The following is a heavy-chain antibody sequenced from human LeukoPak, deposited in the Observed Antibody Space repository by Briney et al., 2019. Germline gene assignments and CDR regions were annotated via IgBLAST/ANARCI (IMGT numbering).Heavy chain of an antibody. CDR3: ARADYGDYYTSDY. Sequence: SETLSLTCTVSGYSISSGYYWGWIRKPPGKGLEWIGSMYHSGKIYYNPFLMSRVTISVDMSKNELSLEMSSVTAADTAVYFCARADYGDYYTSDYWGQGTLVTVSS. V-gene: IGHV4-38-2*02. CDR2: MYHSGKI. D-gene: IGHD4-17*01. CDR1: GYSISSGYY. J-gene: IGHJ4*02.